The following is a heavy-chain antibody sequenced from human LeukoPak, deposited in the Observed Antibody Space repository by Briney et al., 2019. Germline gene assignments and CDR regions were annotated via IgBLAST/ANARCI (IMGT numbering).Heavy chain of an antibody. D-gene: IGHD2/OR15-2a*01. J-gene: IGHJ4*02. CDR2: ISTSSSYI. CDR3: ARERTTIVSGTTIGAY. V-gene: IGHV3-21*01. Sequence: PGGSLRLSCAASGFTFSSFNMNWVRQAPGKGLEWVSSISTSSSYIYYADSVKGRFTISRDNAKNSLCLQMNSLRADDTAVYYCARERTTIVSGTTIGAYWGQGTLVTVSS. CDR1: GFTFSSFN.